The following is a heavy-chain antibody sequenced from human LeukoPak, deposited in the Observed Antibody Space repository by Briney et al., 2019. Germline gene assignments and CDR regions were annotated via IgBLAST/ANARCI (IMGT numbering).Heavy chain of an antibody. J-gene: IGHJ4*02. V-gene: IGHV3-23*01. CDR3: AKFKPNYDFWRRPYFDY. Sequence: PGGSLRLSCAASGFTVSSNYMSWVRQAPGKGLEWVSSISGSGGRTYYAGSVKGRFTISRDNSKNTLYLQMNSLRAEDTAVYYCAKFKPNYDFWRRPYFDYWGQGTLVTVSS. CDR1: GFTVSSNY. D-gene: IGHD3-3*01. CDR2: ISGSGGRT.